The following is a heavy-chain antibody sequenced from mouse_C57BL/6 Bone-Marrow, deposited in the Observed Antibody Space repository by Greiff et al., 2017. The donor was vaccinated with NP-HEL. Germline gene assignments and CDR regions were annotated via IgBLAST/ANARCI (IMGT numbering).Heavy chain of an antibody. J-gene: IGHJ4*01. V-gene: IGHV1-9*01. CDR1: GYTFPGYW. Sequence: QVQLKQSGAELMKPGASVKLSCKATGYTFPGYWIEWVKQRPGHGLEWIGEILPGSGSTNYNEKFKGKATFTADTSTNTAYMQLSRLTTEDSAIYYCASPCYSNYPYYAMGYWGQGTSVTVSS. CDR3: ASPCYSNYPYYAMGY. CDR2: ILPGSGST. D-gene: IGHD2-5*01.